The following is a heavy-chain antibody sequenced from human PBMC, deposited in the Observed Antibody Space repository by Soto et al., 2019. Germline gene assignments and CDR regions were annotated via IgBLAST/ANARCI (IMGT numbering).Heavy chain of an antibody. J-gene: IGHJ4*02. CDR3: SKLPVVLALGFDY. CDR1: GFTFSNYV. D-gene: IGHD2-15*01. V-gene: IGHV3-23*01. Sequence: GGSLRLSCAASGFTFSNYVMSWVRQAPGKGLEWVSSISGSGDNTYYADYVKGRFTISRDNSKNTLFLQMNSLRAEDTAVYYCSKLPVVLALGFDYWGQGTLVTVSS. CDR2: ISGSGDNT.